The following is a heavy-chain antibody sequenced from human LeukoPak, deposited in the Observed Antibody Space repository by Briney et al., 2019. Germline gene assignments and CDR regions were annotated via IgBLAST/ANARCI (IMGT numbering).Heavy chain of an antibody. J-gene: IGHJ4*02. D-gene: IGHD6-19*01. CDR3: ASGYSSGWYLG. CDR2: IYYSGST. CDR1: GGSFSGYY. V-gene: IGHV4-59*01. Sequence: SETLSLTCAVYGGSFSGYYWSWIRQPPGKGLEWIGYIYYSGSTNYNPSLKSRVTISVDTSKNQFSLKLSSVTAADTAVYYCASGYSSGWYLGWGQGTLVTVSS.